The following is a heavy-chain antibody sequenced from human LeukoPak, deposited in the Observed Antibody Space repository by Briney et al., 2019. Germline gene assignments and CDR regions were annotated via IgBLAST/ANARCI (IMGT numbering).Heavy chain of an antibody. CDR2: IRSKANSYAT. CDR3: TGSGSYFSGSHY. D-gene: IGHD1-26*01. V-gene: IGHV3-73*01. J-gene: IGHJ4*02. Sequence: PGGSLRLSCAASGFTFGNAWMTWVRQAPGKGLGWVGRIRSKANSYATAYAASVKGRFTISRDDSKNTAYLQMNSLKTEDTAVYYCTGSGSYFSGSHYWGQGTLVTVSS. CDR1: GFTFGNAW.